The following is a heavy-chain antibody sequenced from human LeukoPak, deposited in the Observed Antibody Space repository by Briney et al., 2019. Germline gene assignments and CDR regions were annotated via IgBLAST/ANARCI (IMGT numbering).Heavy chain of an antibody. Sequence: GGSLRLSCAAPGFTFSSYAMSWVRQAPGKGLEWVSAISGSGGSTYYADSVKGRFTFSRDNTKNTLYLQMNSLRAEDTAVYYCAKIRAVDSSGYYKYYFDYWGQGTLVTVSS. CDR3: AKIRAVDSSGYYKYYFDY. CDR2: ISGSGGST. CDR1: GFTFSSYA. J-gene: IGHJ4*02. V-gene: IGHV3-23*01. D-gene: IGHD3-22*01.